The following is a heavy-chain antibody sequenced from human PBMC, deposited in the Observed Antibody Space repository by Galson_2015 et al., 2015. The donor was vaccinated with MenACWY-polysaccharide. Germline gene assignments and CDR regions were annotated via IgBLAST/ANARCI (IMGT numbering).Heavy chain of an antibody. Sequence: SLRLSCAASGFTVSSNYMSWVRQAPGKGLEWVSVIYSGGSTYYADSVKGRFTISRDNSKNTLYLQMNSLRAEDTAVYYCASEGYSGYDYFDHWGQGTLVTVSS. V-gene: IGHV3-53*01. CDR2: IYSGGST. CDR1: GFTVSSNY. D-gene: IGHD5-12*01. J-gene: IGHJ4*02. CDR3: ASEGYSGYDYFDH.